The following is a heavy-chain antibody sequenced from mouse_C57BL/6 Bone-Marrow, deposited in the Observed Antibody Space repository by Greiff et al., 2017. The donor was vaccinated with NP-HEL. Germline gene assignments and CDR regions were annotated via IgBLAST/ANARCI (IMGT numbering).Heavy chain of an antibody. Sequence: VQGVESGPGLVAPLQSLSITCTVSGFSLTSYAISWVRQPPGKGLEWLGVIWTGGGTNYNSALKSRLSISKDNSKSQVFLKMNSLQTDDTARYYCASTTVVATDYYAMDYWGQGTSVTVSS. J-gene: IGHJ4*01. D-gene: IGHD1-1*01. V-gene: IGHV2-9-1*01. CDR1: GFSLTSYA. CDR2: IWTGGGT. CDR3: ASTTVVATDYYAMDY.